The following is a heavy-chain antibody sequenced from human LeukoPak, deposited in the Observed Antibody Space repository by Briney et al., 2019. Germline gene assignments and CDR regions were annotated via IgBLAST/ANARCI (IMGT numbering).Heavy chain of an antibody. D-gene: IGHD6-19*01. Sequence: GGSLRLSCAASGFTFSSYWMHWVRQAPGKGLVWVSRIKTDESDTSYADSVKGRFTISRDNAKNTLYLQMNSMSAEDTAVYYCARGGSSGCLDYWGQGTLVTVSS. J-gene: IGHJ4*02. V-gene: IGHV3-74*01. CDR3: ARGGSSGCLDY. CDR1: GFTFSSYW. CDR2: IKTDESDT.